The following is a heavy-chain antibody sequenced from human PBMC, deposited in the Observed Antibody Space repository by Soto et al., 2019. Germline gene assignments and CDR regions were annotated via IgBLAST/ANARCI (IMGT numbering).Heavy chain of an antibody. Sequence: WETLSLTCNVSGDSVTSSSYFWSWLRQPPGKGLEWIGYVSNTGKTKYNPSLKSRVTMSVDTSKNQFSLKLTSVTAADTAVYFCAREWQLLPYYVINVCGQRTTVTVSS. CDR3: AREWQLLPYYVINV. CDR1: GDSVTSSSYF. D-gene: IGHD1-1*01. J-gene: IGHJ6*02. CDR2: VSNTGKT. V-gene: IGHV4-61*01.